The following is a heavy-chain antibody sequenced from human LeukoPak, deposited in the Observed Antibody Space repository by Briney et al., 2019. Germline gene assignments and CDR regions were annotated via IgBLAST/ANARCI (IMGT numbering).Heavy chain of an antibody. J-gene: IGHJ4*02. Sequence: SETLSLTCTVSGASISSSSYYGGWIRQPPGKGLEWIGSIYYSGSTYYNPSFKSRVTTSLDTSKNQFSLNLRSVTAADTAVYYCARGRGDYYDSSGYFDYWGQGTLVTVSS. V-gene: IGHV4-39*07. CDR2: IYYSGST. D-gene: IGHD3-22*01. CDR3: ARGRGDYYDSSGYFDY. CDR1: GASISSSSYY.